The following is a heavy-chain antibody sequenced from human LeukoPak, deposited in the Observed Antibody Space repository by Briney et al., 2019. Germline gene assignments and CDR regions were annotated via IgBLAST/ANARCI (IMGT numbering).Heavy chain of an antibody. V-gene: IGHV1-69*01. D-gene: IGHD2-2*01. CDR2: IIPIFGTA. J-gene: IGHJ6*03. CDR3: ASTDCSSTSCAYYYYMDV. CDR1: GGTFSSYA. Sequence: GSSVKVSCKASGGTFSSYAISWVRQAPGQGLEWTGGIIPIFGTANYAQKFQGRVTITADESTSTAYMELSSLRSEDTAVYYCASTDCSSTSCAYYYYMDVWGKGTTVTVSS.